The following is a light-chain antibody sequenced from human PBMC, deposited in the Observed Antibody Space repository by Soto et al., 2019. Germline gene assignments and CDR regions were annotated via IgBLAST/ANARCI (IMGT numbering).Light chain of an antibody. CDR2: AAS. Sequence: IQLTQPPSSLSASVADRVTITCRASQGISSYLAWYQQKPGKAPKLLIYAASTLQSGVPSRFSGSGSGTDFTLTISSLQPEDFATYYCQQLNSYPITFGQGTRLEIK. CDR1: QGISSY. CDR3: QQLNSYPIT. J-gene: IGKJ5*01. V-gene: IGKV1-9*01.